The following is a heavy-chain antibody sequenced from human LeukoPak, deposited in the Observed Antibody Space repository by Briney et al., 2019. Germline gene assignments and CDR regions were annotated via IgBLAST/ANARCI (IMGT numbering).Heavy chain of an antibody. J-gene: IGHJ4*02. D-gene: IGHD1-26*01. CDR2: IKQDGSEK. V-gene: IGHV3-7*01. CDR3: ARNSGSNPFDY. CDR1: GFTFSRFW. Sequence: GGSLRLSCAASGFTFSRFWMNWVRQAPGKGLEWVANIKQDGSEKYYVDSVKGRFTISRDNAKNSVYLQTNSLRVEDTAVYYCARNSGSNPFDYWGQGTLVTVSS.